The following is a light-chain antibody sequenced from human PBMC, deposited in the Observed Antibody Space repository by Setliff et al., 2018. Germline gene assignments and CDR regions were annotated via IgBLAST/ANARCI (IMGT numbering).Light chain of an antibody. Sequence: QSVLTQPPSASGTPGQRVTISCSGSTSNIEINYVYWYQQPPGATPKLLIYRNNQRPSGVPDRFSGSKSGTSASLAISGLRSEDEADYYCAAWDDSLSGRLFGGGTKVTVL. CDR1: TSNIEINY. CDR3: AAWDDSLSGRL. J-gene: IGLJ3*02. CDR2: RNN. V-gene: IGLV1-47*01.